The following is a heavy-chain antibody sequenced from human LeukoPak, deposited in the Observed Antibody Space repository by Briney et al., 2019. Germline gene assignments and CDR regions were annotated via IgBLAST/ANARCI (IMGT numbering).Heavy chain of an antibody. V-gene: IGHV3-20*01. CDR3: AREFCSSTSCANFDY. Sequence: GGSLRLSCAASGFTFDDYGMSWVRQAPGKGLEWVSGINWNGGSTGYADSVKGRFTISRDNAKNSLYLQMNSLRAEDTALYHCAREFCSSTSCANFDYWGQGTLVTVSS. J-gene: IGHJ4*02. CDR1: GFTFDDYG. D-gene: IGHD2-2*01. CDR2: INWNGGST.